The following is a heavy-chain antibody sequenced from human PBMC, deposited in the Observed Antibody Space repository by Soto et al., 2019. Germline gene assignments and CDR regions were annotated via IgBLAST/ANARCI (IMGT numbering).Heavy chain of an antibody. CDR1: GVTFSSYG. CDR3: AQDRGWSVSAPYFDP. J-gene: IGHJ4*02. Sequence: QTXGSRRPSGAAAGVTFSSYGISGVGRAPGKGLQWVSAIRGSGASTYYAASVKRRFTISSDTSNTTLYLQMNNLSADATAVYYCAQDRGWSVSAPYFDPWGRGTLVTVSS. D-gene: IGHD2-15*01. V-gene: IGHV3-23*01. CDR2: IRGSGAST.